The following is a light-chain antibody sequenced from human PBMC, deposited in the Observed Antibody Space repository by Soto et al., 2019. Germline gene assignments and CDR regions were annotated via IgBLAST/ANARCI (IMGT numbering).Light chain of an antibody. CDR2: GNS. V-gene: IGLV1-40*01. J-gene: IGLJ2*01. Sequence: QSVLTQPPSVSGAPGQRVTISCTGSSSNIGAGYDVHWYQQLPGTAPKLLIYGNSNRPSGVPDRFSGSKSGTSASLAITGLQAEDEADYYCQCYDNSLSRVFGGGTKVTVL. CDR3: QCYDNSLSRV. CDR1: SSNIGAGYD.